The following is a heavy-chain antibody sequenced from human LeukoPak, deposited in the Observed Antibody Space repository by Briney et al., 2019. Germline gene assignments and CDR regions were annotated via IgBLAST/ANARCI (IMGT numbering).Heavy chain of an antibody. Sequence: GGSLRLSWAASGFTFSNYDMHWVRQAPGKGLEWVTVISYDGSNKYYADSVKGRFTISRDNSKNTLYLQMNSLRAEDTAVYYCAKDMSSSWYAFDYWGQGTLVTVSS. CDR2: ISYDGSNK. CDR1: GFTFSNYD. J-gene: IGHJ4*02. CDR3: AKDMSSSWYAFDY. D-gene: IGHD6-13*01. V-gene: IGHV3-30*18.